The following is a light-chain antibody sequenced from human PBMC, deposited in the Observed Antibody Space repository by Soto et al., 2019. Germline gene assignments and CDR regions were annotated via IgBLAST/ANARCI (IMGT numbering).Light chain of an antibody. CDR1: QSVSSN. CDR3: QQYNNWPPMYT. J-gene: IGKJ2*01. Sequence: EIVMTQSPATLSVSPGERATLSCRASQSVSSNLAWYQQKPGQAPRLLIYGAYTSATGIPARFSGSGSGTEFTLTISSLQSEDFAVYYCQQYNNWPPMYTFGQGTKLEIK. V-gene: IGKV3-15*01. CDR2: GAY.